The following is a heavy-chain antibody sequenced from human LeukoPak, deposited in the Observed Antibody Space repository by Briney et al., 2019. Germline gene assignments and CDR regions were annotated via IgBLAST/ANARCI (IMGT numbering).Heavy chain of an antibody. CDR2: IYASGTT. J-gene: IGHJ6*03. CDR1: GGSITGDF. CDR3: ARRLYYYDSSGYRRWNYYMDV. D-gene: IGHD3-22*01. Sequence: SETLSLTCTVSGGSITGDFWTWVRQPAGKGLEWIGRIYASGTTNYNPSLKSRVTMSVDTSKNQFSLKLSSVTAADTAVYYCARRLYYYDSSGYRRWNYYMDVWSKGTTVTISS. V-gene: IGHV4-4*07.